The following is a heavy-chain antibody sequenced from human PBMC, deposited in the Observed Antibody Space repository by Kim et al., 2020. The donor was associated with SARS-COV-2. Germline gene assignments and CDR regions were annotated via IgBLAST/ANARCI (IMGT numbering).Heavy chain of an antibody. CDR1: GFSLNTPGMA. Sequence: SGPTLVNPTQTLTLTCTFSGFSLNTPGMAVGWTRQPPGKALEWLSVIYWDDEKRYRPSLRSRLTITKDTSKNQVVLMMTNMDYVDAGTYYCAQTGYSSTWYQGYFASWGQGTLVTVSS. V-gene: IGHV2-5*02. J-gene: IGHJ4*02. CDR3: AQTGYSSTWYQGYFAS. CDR2: IYWDDEK. D-gene: IGHD6-13*01.